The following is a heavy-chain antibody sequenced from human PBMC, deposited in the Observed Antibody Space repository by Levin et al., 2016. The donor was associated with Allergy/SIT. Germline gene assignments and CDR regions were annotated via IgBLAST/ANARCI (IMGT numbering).Heavy chain of an antibody. J-gene: IGHJ5*02. CDR2: ISGSDGLT. D-gene: IGHD6-13*01. CDR1: GFTFSTYA. CDR3: ARYSNIWGWDT. Sequence: GESLKISCAASGFTFSTYAMSWVRQAPGKGLEWVSTISGSDGLTFYTDSVKGRFAISRDNSKNTVYLQMNSLRDEDTAMYYCARYSNIWGWDTWGQGTLVTVSS. V-gene: IGHV3-23*01.